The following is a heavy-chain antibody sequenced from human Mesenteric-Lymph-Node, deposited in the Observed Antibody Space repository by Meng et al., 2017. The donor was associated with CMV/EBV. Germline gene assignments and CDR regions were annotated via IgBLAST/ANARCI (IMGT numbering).Heavy chain of an antibody. V-gene: IGHV3-66*02. J-gene: IGHJ4*02. Sequence: GESLKISCAASGFTVSSNYMGWVRQAPGKGLDWVSVIYNGGSTYYADSVKGRFTISSDNSENTLYLQMNSLRAEDTAVYYCAKDQRFGEFTDYWGQGTLVTVSS. CDR1: GFTVSSNY. D-gene: IGHD3-10*01. CDR3: AKDQRFGEFTDY. CDR2: IYNGGST.